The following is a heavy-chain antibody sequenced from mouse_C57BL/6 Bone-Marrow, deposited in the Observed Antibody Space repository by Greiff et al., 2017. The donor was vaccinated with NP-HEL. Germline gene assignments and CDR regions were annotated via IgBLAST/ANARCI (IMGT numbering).Heavy chain of an antibody. V-gene: IGHV2-2*01. J-gene: IGHJ3*01. D-gene: IGHD2-4*01. CDR2: IWSGGST. Sequence: QVQLQQSGPGLVQPSQSLSITCTVSGFSLTSYGVHWVRQSPGKGLEWLGVIWSGGSTAYNAAFISRLSISKDNSKSQVFFKMNSLQADDTAIYYCANYDYEEFAYWGQGTLVTVSA. CDR1: GFSLTSYG. CDR3: ANYDYEEFAY.